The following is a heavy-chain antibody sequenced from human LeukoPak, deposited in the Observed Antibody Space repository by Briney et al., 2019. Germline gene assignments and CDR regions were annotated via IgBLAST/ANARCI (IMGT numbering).Heavy chain of an antibody. CDR2: VYYSGRT. CDR3: ARQGSAYYFDF. CDR1: GGSISSSSYY. D-gene: IGHD2-15*01. Sequence: SETLSLTCTVSGGSISSSSYYWGWIRQPPGKELQWIASVYYSGRTNYSPSLKSRVTISVDTSEKQFSLQLNSVTAVDTAVYYCARQGSAYYFDFWGQGLLVTVSS. J-gene: IGHJ4*02. V-gene: IGHV4-39*01.